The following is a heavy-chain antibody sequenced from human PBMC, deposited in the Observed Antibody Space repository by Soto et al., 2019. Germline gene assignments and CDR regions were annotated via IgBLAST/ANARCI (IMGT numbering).Heavy chain of an antibody. J-gene: IGHJ5*02. Sequence: GGSLRLSCAASGFTFSSYAMSWVRQAPGKGLEWVSAISGSGVSTYYADSVKGRFTISRDNSKDTLYLQMNSLRAEDTAVYYCAKDQMTGGAYFFDPWGQGTLVTVSS. CDR3: AKDQMTGGAYFFDP. CDR1: GFTFSSYA. D-gene: IGHD3-9*01. CDR2: ISGSGVST. V-gene: IGHV3-23*01.